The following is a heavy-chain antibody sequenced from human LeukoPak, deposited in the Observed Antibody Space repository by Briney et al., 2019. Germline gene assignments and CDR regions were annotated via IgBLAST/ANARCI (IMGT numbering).Heavy chain of an antibody. D-gene: IGHD6-13*01. CDR1: GFTYSSYS. Sequence: GGTLRLSCAASGFTYSSYSMNWVRQAPGKGREGVSYISSSSSYIYYPDPVKGRFTISRDNAKNSMYLQMNSLRAEDTAVYYCARTPAAAVNWGQGTLVTVSS. V-gene: IGHV3-21*01. J-gene: IGHJ4*02. CDR3: ARTPAAAVN. CDR2: ISSSSSYI.